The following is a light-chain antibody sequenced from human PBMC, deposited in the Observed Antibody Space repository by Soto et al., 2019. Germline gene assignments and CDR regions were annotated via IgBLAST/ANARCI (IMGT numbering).Light chain of an antibody. J-gene: IGKJ5*01. Sequence: EVALTQSPATQTLSPWERATLSCRASQTVGRSLAWYQQKPGQAPRLLISDASNRATGIPARFSGSGSGTDFTLTVSSLESEDSAVYYCQQYYDLPITFGQVTRLEIK. CDR2: DAS. CDR3: QQYYDLPIT. CDR1: QTVGRS. V-gene: IGKV3-11*01.